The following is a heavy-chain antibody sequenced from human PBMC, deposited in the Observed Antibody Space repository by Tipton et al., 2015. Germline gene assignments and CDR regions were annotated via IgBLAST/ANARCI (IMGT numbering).Heavy chain of an antibody. V-gene: IGHV4-34*01. Sequence: TLSLTCAVSGGSFSTYYWSWIRQPPGKGLEWIAEIAHSGSTNYIPSLKSRVTISVDTSKNQFSLTVTSVTAADTAVYYCARSRYTVTPDSWGQGTLVTVSS. CDR2: IAHSGST. CDR1: GGSFSTYY. CDR3: ARSRYTVTPDS. J-gene: IGHJ4*02. D-gene: IGHD4-17*01.